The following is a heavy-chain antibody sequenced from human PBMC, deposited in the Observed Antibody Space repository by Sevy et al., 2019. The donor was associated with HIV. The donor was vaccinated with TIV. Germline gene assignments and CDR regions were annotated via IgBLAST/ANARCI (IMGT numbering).Heavy chain of an antibody. CDR3: ARSVGLYWYFDL. D-gene: IGHD1-26*01. CDR1: GFTFSSYE. Sequence: AGSLRLSCAASGFTFSSYEMNWVHQAPGKGLEWVSYISSSGSTIYYADSVKGRFTISRDNAKNSLYLQMNSLRAEDTAVYYCARSVGLYWYFDLWGRGTLVTVSS. J-gene: IGHJ2*01. V-gene: IGHV3-48*03. CDR2: ISSSGSTI.